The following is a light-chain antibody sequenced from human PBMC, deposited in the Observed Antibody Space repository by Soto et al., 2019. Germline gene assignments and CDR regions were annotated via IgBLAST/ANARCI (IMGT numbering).Light chain of an antibody. V-gene: IGKV3-15*01. CDR2: VAS. CDR1: QSVSNN. Sequence: ELVMTQSPSTLSVSPGERATLSCRASQSVSNNLVWYQQKAGQAPRLLIYVASTRATGIPARFSGSGSGTEFTLTISSLQSEDFAVYYCHQFNNWPLTFGGGTKVEIK. J-gene: IGKJ4*01. CDR3: HQFNNWPLT.